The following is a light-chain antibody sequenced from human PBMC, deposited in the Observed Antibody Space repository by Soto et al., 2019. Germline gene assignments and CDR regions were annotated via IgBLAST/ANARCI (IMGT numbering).Light chain of an antibody. CDR3: QQSYSTPPDT. CDR1: QSISSS. V-gene: IGKV1-39*01. Sequence: DIQMTQSPSSLSASVGDRVTITCRASQSISSSLNWYQQKPGKAPKLLIYTASSLQSGVPSRFSGSGSGTDFTLTISNLQHEDFATYYCQQSYSTPPDTFGQGTKLEIK. CDR2: TAS. J-gene: IGKJ2*01.